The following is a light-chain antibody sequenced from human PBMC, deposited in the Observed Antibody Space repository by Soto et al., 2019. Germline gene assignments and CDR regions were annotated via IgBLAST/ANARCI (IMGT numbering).Light chain of an antibody. V-gene: IGLV2-8*01. J-gene: IGLJ3*02. CDR3: FSYAGNNNWV. CDR2: AVE. CDR1: SSDVGGYNY. Sequence: QSALTQPPSASGSPGQSVTISCTGSSSDVGGYNYVSWYQQYPGKSPKLMIYAVEKRPSGVPDRFSGSKAGNTASLTVSWIQAEDEADYYCFSYAGNNNWVFGGGTKLTVL.